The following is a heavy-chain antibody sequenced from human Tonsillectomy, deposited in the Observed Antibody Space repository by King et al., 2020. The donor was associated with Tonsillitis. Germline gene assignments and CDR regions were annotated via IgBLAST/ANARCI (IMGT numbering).Heavy chain of an antibody. CDR3: ARERVTMVRGVIRDAFDI. D-gene: IGHD3-10*01. Sequence: VQLQESGPGLVKPSETLSLTCTVSVGSISSYYWSWIRQPPGKGLEWIGYIYYSGSTNYNPSLKSRVTISVDTSKNQFSLKLSSVTAADTAVYYCARERVTMVRGVIRDAFDIWGQGTMVTVSS. CDR1: VGSISSYY. V-gene: IGHV4-59*01. CDR2: IYYSGST. J-gene: IGHJ3*02.